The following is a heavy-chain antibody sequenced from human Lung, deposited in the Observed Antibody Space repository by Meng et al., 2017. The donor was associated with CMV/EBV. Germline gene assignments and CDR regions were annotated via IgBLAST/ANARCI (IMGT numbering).Heavy chain of an antibody. CDR1: GFNFTTSS. J-gene: IGHJ5*02. CDR2: IRRKENIYAT. CDR3: TGLYP. Sequence: SLKVSCGDSGFNFTTSSLHWVRQASGKGLEWVGSIRRKENIYATELAASVRGRFTISRDDSKSVTYLQMNNLEIEDSAIYYCTGLYPWGQGTLVTVSS. V-gene: IGHV3-73*01.